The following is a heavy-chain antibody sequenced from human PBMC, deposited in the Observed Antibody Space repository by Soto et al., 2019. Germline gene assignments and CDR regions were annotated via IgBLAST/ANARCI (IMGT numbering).Heavy chain of an antibody. V-gene: IGHV1-3*01. J-gene: IGHJ6*02. CDR2: INPRKGNT. CDR3: ARRAPVTVTAPGHLGNLYGEDF. Sequence: QVQLVQSGAEVKKPGASVKVSCKASGYTLTNFAIHWVRQAPGQGPEWMGWINPRKGNTEYSQKLQDRVTISTATSANSAYLELNNLTIEDTAVIYCARRAPVTVTAPGHLGNLYGEDFWRPGTTVNVS. CDR1: GYTLTNFA. D-gene: IGHD2-21*02.